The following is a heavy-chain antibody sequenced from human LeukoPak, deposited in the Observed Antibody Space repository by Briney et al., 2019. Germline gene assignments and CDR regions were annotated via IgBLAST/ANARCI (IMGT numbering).Heavy chain of an antibody. CDR3: ARASSDPLYYYYDMDV. V-gene: IGHV1-3*01. CDR2: INAGNGNT. Sequence: ASVKVSCKASGYTFTSYAMHWVRQAPGQRLEWMGWINAGNGNTKYSQKFQGRVTITRDTSASTAYMELSSLRSEDTAVYYCARASSDPLYYYYDMDVWGQGTTVTVSS. D-gene: IGHD2-2*01. J-gene: IGHJ6*02. CDR1: GYTFTSYA.